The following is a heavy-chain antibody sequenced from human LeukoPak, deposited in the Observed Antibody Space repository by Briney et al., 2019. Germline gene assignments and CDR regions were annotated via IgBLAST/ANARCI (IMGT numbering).Heavy chain of an antibody. J-gene: IGHJ4*02. CDR1: GGSISSSSYY. V-gene: IGHV4-39*06. CDR3: ARDGGYGSGSSYYNY. D-gene: IGHD3-10*01. CDR2: IYYSGIT. Sequence: NPSETLSLTCTVSGGSISSSSYYWGWIRQPPGKGLEWIGIIYYSGITSYNPSLKSRVTISVDTSKNQFPLKLSSVTAADTAVYYCARDGGYGSGSSYYNYWGQETLVTVSS.